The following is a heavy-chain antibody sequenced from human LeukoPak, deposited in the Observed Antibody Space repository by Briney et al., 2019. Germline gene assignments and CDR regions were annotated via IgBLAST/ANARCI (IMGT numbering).Heavy chain of an antibody. CDR2: IYYSGSA. D-gene: IGHD3-10*01. Sequence: SETLSLTCTVSGGSISSSSYYWGWIRQPPGKGLEWIGFIYYSGSANYSPSLKSRVTISLDTSQNQISLNLTSVTAVDTAVYYCARSSGSGSRNYYYYPLDVWGQGTTVSVSS. J-gene: IGHJ6*02. CDR3: ARSSGSGSRNYYYYPLDV. V-gene: IGHV4-39*07. CDR1: GGSISSSSYY.